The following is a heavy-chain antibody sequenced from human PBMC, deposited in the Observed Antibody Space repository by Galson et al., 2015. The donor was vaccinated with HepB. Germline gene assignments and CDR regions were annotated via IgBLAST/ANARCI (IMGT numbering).Heavy chain of an antibody. D-gene: IGHD3-16*01. Sequence: SLRLSCAASGFTFSSYAMSWVRQAPGKGLEWVSSISGSGGNTFYADAVKGRFTISRDNSKNTLYLQMNSLRAEDTAVYYCAKDLVGDYYYYYTDVWGKGTTVTVSS. CDR1: GFTFSSYA. CDR2: ISGSGGNT. V-gene: IGHV3-23*01. CDR3: AKDLVGDYYYYYTDV. J-gene: IGHJ6*03.